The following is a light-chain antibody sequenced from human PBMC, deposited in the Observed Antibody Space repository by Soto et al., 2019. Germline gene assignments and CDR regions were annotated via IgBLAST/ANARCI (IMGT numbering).Light chain of an antibody. CDR3: QQRSNWPPYT. Sequence: EIVLTQSPAALSLSPGARANLSCRASQSVSSYLAWYQQKPGPAPRLLIYDASNRATGIPARFSGSGSGRDVSLTISSLEPEDFAVYYCQQRSNWPPYTFGQGTKLEIK. CDR1: QSVSSY. V-gene: IGKV3-11*02. J-gene: IGKJ2*01. CDR2: DAS.